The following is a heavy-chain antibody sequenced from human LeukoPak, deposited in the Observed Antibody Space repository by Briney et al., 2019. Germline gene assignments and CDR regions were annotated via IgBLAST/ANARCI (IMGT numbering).Heavy chain of an antibody. CDR3: ARRGMQWDYYHGMDV. D-gene: IGHD6-19*01. Sequence: GGSLRLSCAASGFTYRSYDLYGVRHVPGEGPEGVSVINSAGDAYYPDYVKGRFTVSRDDAKNSLYLQMNSLRAGDTAVYYCARRGMQWDYYHGMDVWGHGTTVTVSS. V-gene: IGHV3-13*01. J-gene: IGHJ6*02. CDR2: INSAGDA. CDR1: GFTYRSYD.